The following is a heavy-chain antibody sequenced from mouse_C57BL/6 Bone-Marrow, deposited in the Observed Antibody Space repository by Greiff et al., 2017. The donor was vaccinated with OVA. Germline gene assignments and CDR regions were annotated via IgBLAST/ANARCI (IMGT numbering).Heavy chain of an antibody. D-gene: IGHD2-3*01. CDR1: GFNIKDYY. V-gene: IGHV14-2*01. CDR3: AIDGYWFAY. Sequence: EVQLQQSGAELVKPGASVKLSCTASGFNIKDYYMHWVKQRTEQGLEWIGRIDPEDGETKYAPKFQGKATITADTSSNPAYLQLSSLTSEDTAVYYCAIDGYWFAYWGQGTLVTVSA. CDR2: IDPEDGET. J-gene: IGHJ3*01.